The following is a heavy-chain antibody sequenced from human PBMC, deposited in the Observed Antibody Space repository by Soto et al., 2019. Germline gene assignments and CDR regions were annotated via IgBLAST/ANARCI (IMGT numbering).Heavy chain of an antibody. Sequence: PSETLYLTCRFSVYSIRSGSYWGWIRQPPGKGPEWIASIYHGGTTFYNPSLKSRVTLSVDTSNNQFSMKLTSVTAADTAVYYCARVHVMVVDGSTFEYWGHGTLVNVS. CDR3: ARVHVMVVDGSTFEY. CDR2: IYHGGTT. CDR1: VYSIRSGSY. D-gene: IGHD6-19*01. J-gene: IGHJ4*01. V-gene: IGHV4-38-2*02.